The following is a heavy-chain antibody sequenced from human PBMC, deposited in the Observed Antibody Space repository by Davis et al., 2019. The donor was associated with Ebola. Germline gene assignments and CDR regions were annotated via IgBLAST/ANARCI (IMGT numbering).Heavy chain of an antibody. CDR2: IYYSGST. J-gene: IGHJ6*02. D-gene: IGHD2-2*01. V-gene: IGHV4-34*01. Sequence: SETLSLTCAVYGGSFSGYYWSWIRQPPGKGLEWIGSIYYSGSTNYNPSLKSRVTISVDTSKNQFSLKLSSVTAADTAVYYCARGAVVPAAPYYYYGMDVWGQGTTVTVSS. CDR3: ARGAVVPAAPYYYYGMDV. CDR1: GGSFSGYY.